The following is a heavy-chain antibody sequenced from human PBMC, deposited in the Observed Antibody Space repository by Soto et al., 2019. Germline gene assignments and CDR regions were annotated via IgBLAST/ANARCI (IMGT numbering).Heavy chain of an antibody. CDR2: ITSSGGGT. Sequence: EVEVLESGGGLVQPGGSLRLSCAASGFTFSAYVMSWVRQAPGKGLEWVSSITSSGGGTYYADSVKGRFTVSRDNSKNTLYLQMNGLRSEDTAVYYCARGTPSYYYGMDVWGQGTTVTVSS. V-gene: IGHV3-23*01. CDR1: GFTFSAYV. CDR3: ARGTPSYYYGMDV. J-gene: IGHJ6*02.